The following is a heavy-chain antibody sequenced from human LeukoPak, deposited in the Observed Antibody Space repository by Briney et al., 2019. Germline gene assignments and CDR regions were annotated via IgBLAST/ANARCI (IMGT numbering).Heavy chain of an antibody. CDR1: GFTFSSYA. CDR3: ATARGFGELLSYYYYYYGMDV. J-gene: IGHJ6*02. CDR2: ISGSGGST. Sequence: PGGSLRLSCAASGFTFSSYAMSWVRQAPGKGLEWVSAISGSGGSTYYADSVKGRFTISRDNSKNTPYLQMNSLRAEDTAVYYCATARGFGELLSYYYYYYGMDVWGQGTTVTVSS. V-gene: IGHV3-23*01. D-gene: IGHD3-10*01.